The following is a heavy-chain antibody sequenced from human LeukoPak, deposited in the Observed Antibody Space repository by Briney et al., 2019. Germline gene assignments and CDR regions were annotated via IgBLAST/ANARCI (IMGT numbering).Heavy chain of an antibody. J-gene: IGHJ3*02. CDR2: IRYDGSNK. Sequence: GGSLRLSCAASGFTFSSYGMHWVRQAPGKGLEWVAFIRYDGSNKYYADSVKGRFTISRDNSKNTLYLQMNSLRAEDTAVYYCASSMNIVVVPAAIAAFDIWGQGTMVTVSS. CDR1: GFTFSSYG. D-gene: IGHD2-2*01. CDR3: ASSMNIVVVPAAIAAFDI. V-gene: IGHV3-30*02.